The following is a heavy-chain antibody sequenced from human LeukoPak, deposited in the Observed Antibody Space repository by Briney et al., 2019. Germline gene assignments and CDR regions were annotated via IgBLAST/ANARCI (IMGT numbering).Heavy chain of an antibody. CDR3: ARDQYVNDFWSGYSYYYYYYMDV. CDR1: GFTFSSHW. J-gene: IGHJ6*03. CDR2: INSDGSIR. D-gene: IGHD3-3*01. V-gene: IGHV3-74*01. Sequence: VQPGGSLRLSCAASGFTFSSHWMHWVRQAPGQGLVWVSRINSDGSIRSYADSVKGRFTISRDNAKNTLYLQMNSLRAEDTATYYCARDQYVNDFWSGYSYYYYYYMDVWGKGTTVTVSS.